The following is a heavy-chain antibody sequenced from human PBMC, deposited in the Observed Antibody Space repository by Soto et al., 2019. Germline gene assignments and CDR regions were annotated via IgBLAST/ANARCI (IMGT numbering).Heavy chain of an antibody. J-gene: IGHJ6*02. V-gene: IGHV4-34*12. CDR3: ARAPRELLAEGPLFLYYYYGLDV. D-gene: IGHD1-7*01. CDR1: GGSFSDAF. CDR2: VFHTGNT. Sequence: QVHLQQWGAGLLKPSGTLSLTCAVSGGSFSDAFWSWVRQSPGRGLEWIGEVFHTGNTNYNPSLKSRVTLSVDTANNQFSLRLTSVTAADSAVYYGARAPRELLAEGPLFLYYYYGLDVWGQGTTVTVSS.